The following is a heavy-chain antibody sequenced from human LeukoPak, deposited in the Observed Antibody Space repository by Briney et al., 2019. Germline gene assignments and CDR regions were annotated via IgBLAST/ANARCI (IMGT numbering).Heavy chain of an antibody. CDR2: IYHSGST. V-gene: IGHV4-4*02. CDR1: SGSISSSNW. D-gene: IGHD6-13*01. CDR3: AGAIAAAGTREGY. Sequence: SETLSLTCAVSSGSISSSNWWSWVRQPPGKGLEWIGEIYHSGSTNYNPSLKSRVTISVDKSKNQFSLKLSSVTAADTAVYYCAGAIAAAGTREGYWGQGTLVTVSS. J-gene: IGHJ4*02.